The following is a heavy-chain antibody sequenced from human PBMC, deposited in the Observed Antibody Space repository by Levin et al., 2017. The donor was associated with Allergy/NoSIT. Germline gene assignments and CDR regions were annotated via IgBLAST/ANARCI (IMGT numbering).Heavy chain of an antibody. CDR2: ISYDGSNK. J-gene: IGHJ4*02. CDR1: GFTFSSYG. CDR3: AKDGRGYYGSGSYYHFDY. D-gene: IGHD3-10*01. Sequence: GESLKISCAASGFTFSSYGMHWVRQAPGKGLEWVAVISYDGSNKYYADSVKGRFTISRDNSKNTLYLQMNSLRAEDTAVYYCAKDGRGYYGSGSYYHFDYWGQGTLVTVSS. V-gene: IGHV3-30*18.